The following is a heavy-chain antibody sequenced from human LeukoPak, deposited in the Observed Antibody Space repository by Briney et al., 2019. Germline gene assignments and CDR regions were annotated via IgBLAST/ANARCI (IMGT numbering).Heavy chain of an antibody. D-gene: IGHD5-12*01. J-gene: IGHJ4*02. Sequence: GASVKVSCKASGFTFASYGFNWVRQAPGQGLEWMGWISAYSSNTNFAQKFQGRVTMTRDTSISTAYMELSRLRSDDTAVYYCARDASLVATITYFDYWGQGTLVTVSS. V-gene: IGHV1-18*04. CDR3: ARDASLVATITYFDY. CDR2: ISAYSSNT. CDR1: GFTFASYG.